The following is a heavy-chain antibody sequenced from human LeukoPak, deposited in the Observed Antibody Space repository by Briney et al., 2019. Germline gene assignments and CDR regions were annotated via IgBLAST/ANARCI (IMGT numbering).Heavy chain of an antibody. CDR3: ARESNPWLQLS. J-gene: IGHJ4*02. D-gene: IGHD5-24*01. Sequence: GGSLRLSCAASGFTFSNYWMIWVRQAPGKGLEWVANIQQDGGQKRYADSVRGRFTVSRDNAQTSLYLHMNSLRAEDTAVYYCARESNPWLQLSWGQGTLVTVSS. CDR2: IQQDGGQK. CDR1: GFTFSNYW. V-gene: IGHV3-7*05.